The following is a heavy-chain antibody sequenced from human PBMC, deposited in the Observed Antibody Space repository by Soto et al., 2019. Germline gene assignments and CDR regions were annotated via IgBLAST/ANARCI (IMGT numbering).Heavy chain of an antibody. CDR3: ARAEMRPPMTTVNTFDY. J-gene: IGHJ4*02. V-gene: IGHV4-59*01. CDR1: GCSISSYY. Sequence: PXETLSLTCTVAGCSISSYYWSWIRQPPGKGLEWIGYIYYSGSTNYNPSLKSRVTISVDTSKNQFSLKLSSVTAADTAVYYCARAEMRPPMTTVNTFDYWGQGTLVTV. CDR2: IYYSGST. D-gene: IGHD4-17*01.